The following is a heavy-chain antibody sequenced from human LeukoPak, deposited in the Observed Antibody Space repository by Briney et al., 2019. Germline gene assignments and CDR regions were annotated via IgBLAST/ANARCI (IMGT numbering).Heavy chain of an antibody. Sequence: GGSLRLSCAASGFTVNSNYMSWVRQAPGKGLEWVSLIYSGGATYYADSVKGRFTISRGNSKNTLYLQMNSLRAEDTAVYYCAREYYSWNYIRNWGQGTLVTVSS. J-gene: IGHJ4*02. D-gene: IGHD1-26*01. CDR3: AREYYSWNYIRN. V-gene: IGHV3-66*02. CDR2: IYSGGAT. CDR1: GFTVNSNY.